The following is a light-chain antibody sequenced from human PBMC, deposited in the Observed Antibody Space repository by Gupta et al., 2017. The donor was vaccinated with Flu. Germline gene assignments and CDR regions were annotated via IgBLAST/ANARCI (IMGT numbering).Light chain of an antibody. Sequence: SYELTQPPSVSVSPGQTASITCSGDNLGDKYASWYQQKPGQYPVLVIYKDTKRPSGIPERFSGSNSGNTATLTISGTQAMDEADYYCQAWDSTTGVFGTGTKVTVL. CDR2: KDT. J-gene: IGLJ1*01. V-gene: IGLV3-1*01. CDR3: QAWDSTTGV. CDR1: NLGDKY.